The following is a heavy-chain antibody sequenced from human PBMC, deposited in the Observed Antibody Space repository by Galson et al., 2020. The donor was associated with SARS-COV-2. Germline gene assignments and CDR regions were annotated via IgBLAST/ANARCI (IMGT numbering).Heavy chain of an antibody. V-gene: IGHV3-21*01. D-gene: IGHD1-26*01. J-gene: IGHJ4*02. CDR1: GFTFNTYS. CDR2: ISSSSSYI. Sequence: KIGESLKISCAASGFTFNTYSMNWVRQAPGKGLEWVSSISSSSSYIYYADSVKGRFTISRDNAKNSLYLQMNSLRAEDTAVYYCARDLWELRALDYWGQGILVTVSS. CDR3: ARDLWELRALDY.